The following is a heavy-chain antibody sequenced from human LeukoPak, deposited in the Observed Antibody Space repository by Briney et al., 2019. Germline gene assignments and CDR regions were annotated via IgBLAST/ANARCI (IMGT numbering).Heavy chain of an antibody. CDR2: ICSDNT. CDR3: ARERGSFDY. V-gene: IGHV3-66*03. CDR1: GFTVSSNS. Sequence: GGSLRLSCAASGFTVSSNSMSWVRQAPGKGLEWVSFICSDNTHYSDSVKGRFTISRDNSKNTLYLQMNSLRAEDTAVYYCARERGSFDYWGQGTLVTVSS. J-gene: IGHJ4*02. D-gene: IGHD2/OR15-2a*01.